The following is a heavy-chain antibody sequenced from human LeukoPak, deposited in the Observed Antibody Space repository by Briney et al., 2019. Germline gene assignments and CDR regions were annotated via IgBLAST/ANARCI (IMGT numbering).Heavy chain of an antibody. CDR2: IGSDGNEK. J-gene: IGHJ4*02. CDR3: AREEKWELRGFDY. V-gene: IGHV3-30*02. CDR1: RFTFSTYG. D-gene: IGHD1-26*01. Sequence: GGSLRLSCAASRFTFSTYGMQWVRQAPGKGLEWATFIGSDGNEKYYADSVKGRFTVSRDNSKNTLYLQMNSLRAEDTAVYYCAREEKWELRGFDYWGQGTLVTVSS.